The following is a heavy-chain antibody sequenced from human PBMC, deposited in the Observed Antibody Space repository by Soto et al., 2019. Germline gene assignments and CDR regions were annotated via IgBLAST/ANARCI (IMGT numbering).Heavy chain of an antibody. Sequence: GGSLRLSCAASGFTFSSYGMHWVRQAPGKGLEWVAVIWYDGSNKYYADSVKGRFTISRDNSKNTLYLQMNSLRAEDTAVYYCARDDSESIAAAGIDYWGQGTLVTVSS. V-gene: IGHV3-33*01. D-gene: IGHD6-13*01. CDR3: ARDDSESIAAAGIDY. CDR1: GFTFSSYG. CDR2: IWYDGSNK. J-gene: IGHJ4*02.